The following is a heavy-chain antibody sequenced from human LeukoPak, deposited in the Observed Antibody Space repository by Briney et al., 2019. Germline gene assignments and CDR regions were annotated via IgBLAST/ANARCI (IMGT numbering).Heavy chain of an antibody. CDR3: ARTLDDGTLDY. J-gene: IGHJ4*02. D-gene: IGHD1-26*01. CDR1: GGYISSYY. Sequence: SETLSLTCTVSGGYISSYYWSWIRQPPGKGLEWIGYIYYSGSTNYNPSLKSRVTISVDTSKNQFSLKRSPVAAADTAVYYWARTLDDGTLDYWGQGTLVTVSS. V-gene: IGHV4-59*01. CDR2: IYYSGST.